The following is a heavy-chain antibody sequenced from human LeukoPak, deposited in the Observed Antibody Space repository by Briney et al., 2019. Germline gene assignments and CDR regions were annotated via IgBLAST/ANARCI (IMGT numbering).Heavy chain of an antibody. D-gene: IGHD4-11*01. CDR2: ISAYNGNT. V-gene: IGHV1-18*01. J-gene: IGHJ3*02. Sequence: ASVNVSCKASGYTFTTYTIHWVRQAPGQRLEWMGWISAYNGNTNYAQKLQGRVTMTTDTSTSTAYMELRSLRSDDTAVYYCARVTTGDAFDIWGQGTMVTVSS. CDR1: GYTFTTYT. CDR3: ARVTTGDAFDI.